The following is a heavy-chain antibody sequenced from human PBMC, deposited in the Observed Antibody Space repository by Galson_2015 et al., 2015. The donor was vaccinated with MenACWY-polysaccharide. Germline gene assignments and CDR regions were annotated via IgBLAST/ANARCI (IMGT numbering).Heavy chain of an antibody. CDR1: GFTFSNFW. D-gene: IGHD4-17*01. J-gene: IGHJ4*02. CDR3: ARDPKQKATTVPTGRFDY. CDR2: IKQDGSEK. Sequence: SLRLSCAASGFTFSNFWMSWVRQAPGKALEWVASIKQDGSEKYLVDSVKGRFTISRDNAENSLFLQMNSLRAEDTAVYYCARDPKQKATTVPTGRFDYWGQGTLVTVSS. V-gene: IGHV3-7*01.